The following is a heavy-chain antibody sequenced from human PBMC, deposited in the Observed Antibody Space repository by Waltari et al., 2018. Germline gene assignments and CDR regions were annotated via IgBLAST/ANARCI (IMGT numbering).Heavy chain of an antibody. CDR1: GYTFTGYY. CDR3: ASSPESYYDSSGYYLDY. Sequence: QVQLVQSGAEVKKPGASVKVSCKASGYTFTGYYMHWVRQAPGQGLEWMGRSNPNSGGTNYAQKFQGRVTMTRDTSISTAYMELSRLRSDDTAVYYCASSPESYYDSSGYYLDYWGQGTLVIVSS. V-gene: IGHV1-2*06. D-gene: IGHD3-22*01. CDR2: SNPNSGGT. J-gene: IGHJ4*02.